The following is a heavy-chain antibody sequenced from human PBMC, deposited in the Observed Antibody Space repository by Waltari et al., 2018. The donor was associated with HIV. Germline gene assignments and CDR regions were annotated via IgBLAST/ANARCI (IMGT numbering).Heavy chain of an antibody. V-gene: IGHV3-21*01. CDR2: ISSSSSYI. J-gene: IGHJ4*02. CDR1: GFTFSSYS. CDR3: ARIPGIAAAGPYYFDY. D-gene: IGHD6-13*01. Sequence: EVQLVESGGGLVKPGGSLRLSCAASGFTFSSYSMNWVRQAPGKGLEWVSSISSSSSYIYYADSVKGRFTIARDNAKNSLYLQMNSRRAEDTAVYYCARIPGIAAAGPYYFDYWGQGTLVTVSS.